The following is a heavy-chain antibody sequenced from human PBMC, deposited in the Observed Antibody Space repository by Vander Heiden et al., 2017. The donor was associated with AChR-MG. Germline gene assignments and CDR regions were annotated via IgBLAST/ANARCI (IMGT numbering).Heavy chain of an antibody. V-gene: IGHV3-33*01. CDR1: GFTFSSYG. CDR2: IWYDGSNK. Sequence: QVQLVESGGGVVQPGRSLRLSCAASGFTFSSYGMDGVRQAPGKGLEWVAIIWYDGSNKYYADSVKGRFTISRDNSKNTLYLQMNSLRAEDTAVYYCARDGCSSASCYREGRYHYYYYMDVWGKGTTVTVSS. J-gene: IGHJ6*03. CDR3: ARDGCSSASCYREGRYHYYYYMDV. D-gene: IGHD2-2*02.